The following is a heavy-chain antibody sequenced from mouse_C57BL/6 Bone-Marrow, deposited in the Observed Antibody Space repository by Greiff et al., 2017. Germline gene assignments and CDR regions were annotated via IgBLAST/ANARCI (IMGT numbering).Heavy chain of an antibody. CDR1: GFTFNDYY. CDR2: IRNKANGYTT. Sequence: EVMLVESGGGLVQPGGSLRLSCAASGFTFNDYYMSWVRQPPGKALEWLGIIRNKANGYTTEYRVSVKGRFTISRDTSQRILYLQMSALRAEDSATYYCARVNRYFDVWDSGTTVTVSA. V-gene: IGHV7-3*01. D-gene: IGHD6-1*01. J-gene: IGHJ1*01. CDR3: ARVNRYFDV.